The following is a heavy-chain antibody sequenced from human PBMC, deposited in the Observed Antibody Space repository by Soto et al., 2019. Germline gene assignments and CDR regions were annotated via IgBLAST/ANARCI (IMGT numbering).Heavy chain of an antibody. V-gene: IGHV3-33*01. CDR2: IWYDGSNK. CDR1: GFTFSSYG. D-gene: IGHD6-19*01. J-gene: IGHJ6*02. Sequence: PGGSLRLSCAASGFTFSSYGMHWVRQAPGKGLEWVAVIWYDGSNKYYADSVKGRFTISRDNSKNTLYLQMNSLRAEDTAVYCCAREGYSSGWYNDYYYGMDVWGQGTTVTVSS. CDR3: AREGYSSGWYNDYYYGMDV.